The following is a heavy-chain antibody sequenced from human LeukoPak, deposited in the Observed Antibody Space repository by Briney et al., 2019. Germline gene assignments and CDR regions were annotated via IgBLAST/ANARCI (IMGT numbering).Heavy chain of an antibody. CDR2: TSM. CDR1: GFTFARSE. V-gene: IGHV3-48*03. D-gene: IGHD2-21*01. J-gene: IGHJ2*01. Sequence: PGGSLRLSCAAAGFTFARSEMTWVRQAPGKGLEWISSTSMYYAVSVKGRFTSSREHAKQTLYLQMNSLSPEDTADYYCARAGDKGTANWYFDLWGRGTLVTVSS. CDR3: ARAGDKGTANWYFDL.